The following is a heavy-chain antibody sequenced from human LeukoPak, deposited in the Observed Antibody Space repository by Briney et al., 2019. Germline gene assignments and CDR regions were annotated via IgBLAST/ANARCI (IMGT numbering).Heavy chain of an antibody. CDR2: ISWNSGSI. CDR1: GFPFDDYA. CDR3: AKDIGSSTSCPIA. D-gene: IGHD2-2*01. V-gene: IGHV3-9*01. Sequence: PGRSLRLSCAASGFPFDDYAMHWVRQAPGKGLEWVSGISWNSGSIGYADSVKGRFTISRDNAKNSLYLQMSSLRAEDTALYYCAKDIGSSTSCPIAWGQGTLVTVSS. J-gene: IGHJ4*02.